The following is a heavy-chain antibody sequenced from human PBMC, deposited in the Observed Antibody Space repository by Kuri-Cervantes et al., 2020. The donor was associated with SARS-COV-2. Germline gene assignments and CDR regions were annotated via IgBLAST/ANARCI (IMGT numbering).Heavy chain of an antibody. J-gene: IGHJ4*02. CDR1: GYTFTGYY. CDR2: IIPILGTA. D-gene: IGHD2-21*02. V-gene: IGHV1-69*08. Sequence: SVKVSCKASGYTFTGYYMHWVRQAPGQGLEWTGRIIPILGTANYAQKFQGRVTITADKSTSTAYMELSSLRSEDTAVYYCARTAKTGQLRDYWGQGTLVTVSS. CDR3: ARTAKTGQLRDY.